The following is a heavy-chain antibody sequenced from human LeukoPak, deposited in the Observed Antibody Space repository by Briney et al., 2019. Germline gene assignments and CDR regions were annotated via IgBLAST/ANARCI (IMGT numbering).Heavy chain of an antibody. V-gene: IGHV3-9*01. J-gene: IGHJ4*02. CDR1: GFTFDDYA. Sequence: AGGSLRLSCPASGFTFDDYAMHWVRQAPGKGLEWVSGISWNSGSIGYADSVKGRFTISRDNAKNSLYLQMNSLRAEDTALYYCAKDIRGYSGSFDHFDYWGQGTLVTVSS. CDR2: ISWNSGSI. CDR3: AKDIRGYSGSFDHFDY. D-gene: IGHD1-26*01.